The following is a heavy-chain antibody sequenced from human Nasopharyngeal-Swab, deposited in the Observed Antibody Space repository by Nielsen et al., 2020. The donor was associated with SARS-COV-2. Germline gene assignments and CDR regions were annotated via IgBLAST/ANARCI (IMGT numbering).Heavy chain of an antibody. Sequence: GESLKISCAASGFTFSSYAMSWVRQAPGKGLEWVSAISGSGGSTYYADSVKGRFTISRDNSKNTLYPQMSSLRAEDTAVYYCAKARIVVVPAAIGYWGQGTLVTVSS. J-gene: IGHJ4*02. CDR3: AKARIVVVPAAIGY. CDR1: GFTFSSYA. D-gene: IGHD2-2*02. V-gene: IGHV3-23*01. CDR2: ISGSGGST.